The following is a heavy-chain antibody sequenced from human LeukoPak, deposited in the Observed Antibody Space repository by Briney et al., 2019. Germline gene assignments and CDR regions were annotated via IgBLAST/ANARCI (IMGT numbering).Heavy chain of an antibody. CDR2: IAWNTGNT. Sequence: GRSLRLSCAASGFTFDDYAMHWVRQAPGKGLEWVSGIAWNTGNTGYADSVKGRFTISRDNAENSLYLQMNSLRAEDTALYYCAKDMSSYGSGSSYNPWGPFVSWGQGTLVTVSS. CDR3: AKDMSSYGSGSSYNPWGPFVS. CDR1: GFTFDDYA. J-gene: IGHJ4*02. V-gene: IGHV3-9*01. D-gene: IGHD3-10*01.